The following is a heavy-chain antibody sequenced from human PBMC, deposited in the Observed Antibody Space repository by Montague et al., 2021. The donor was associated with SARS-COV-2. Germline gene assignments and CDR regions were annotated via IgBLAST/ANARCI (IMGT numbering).Heavy chain of an antibody. Sequence: SLRLSCAASGFTFSSYSMNWVRQAPGKGLEWLANINRDGSERYYVDSVKGRFTISRDNAKNSLYLQMNSLSAEDTAVYYCARDEGYTYYDFWSGYFVYWGQGTLITVSS. D-gene: IGHD3-3*01. J-gene: IGHJ4*02. CDR2: INRDGSER. CDR3: ARDEGYTYYDFWSGYFVY. V-gene: IGHV3-7*03. CDR1: GFTFSSYS.